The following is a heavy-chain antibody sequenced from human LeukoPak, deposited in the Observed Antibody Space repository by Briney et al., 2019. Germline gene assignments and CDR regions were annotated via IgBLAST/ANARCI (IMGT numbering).Heavy chain of an antibody. CDR1: GFSFDDYA. Sequence: PGRSLRLSCAVSGFSFDDYAMHWVREVPGKGLEWVSSISSSSSYIYYADSVKGRFTISRDNAKNSLYRQMNSLGAEDTAVYYCASIPQRYCSSTSCLRRAFDIWGQGTMVTVSS. J-gene: IGHJ3*02. D-gene: IGHD2-2*01. V-gene: IGHV3-21*01. CDR2: ISSSSSYI. CDR3: ASIPQRYCSSTSCLRRAFDI.